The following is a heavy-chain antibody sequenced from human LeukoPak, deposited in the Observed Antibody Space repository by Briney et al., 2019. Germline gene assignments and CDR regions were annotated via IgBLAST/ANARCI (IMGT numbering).Heavy chain of an antibody. Sequence: GGSLRLSCAASGLTFSSYWMNWARQAPGKGLEWVASINHMNYYVDSVKGRFTISRDNAKNSLYLQMSNLRAEDTAVYFCARGGGLDVWGQGATVTVSS. V-gene: IGHV3-7*03. CDR2: INHMN. CDR3: ARGGGLDV. D-gene: IGHD3-16*01. J-gene: IGHJ6*02. CDR1: GLTFSSYW.